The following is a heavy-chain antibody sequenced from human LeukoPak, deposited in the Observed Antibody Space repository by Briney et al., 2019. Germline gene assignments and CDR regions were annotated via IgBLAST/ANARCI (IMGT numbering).Heavy chain of an antibody. CDR2: ISSSSSYI. D-gene: IGHD1-26*01. J-gene: IGHJ3*02. CDR1: GFTFSSYS. Sequence: GGSLRLSCAASGFTFSSYSMNWVRQAPGKGLEWVSSISSSSSYIYYADSVKGRFTISRDNAKNSLYLQMNSLRAEDTAVYYCARDSGSYYRGDAFDIWGQGTMVTVSS. CDR3: ARDSGSYYRGDAFDI. V-gene: IGHV3-21*01.